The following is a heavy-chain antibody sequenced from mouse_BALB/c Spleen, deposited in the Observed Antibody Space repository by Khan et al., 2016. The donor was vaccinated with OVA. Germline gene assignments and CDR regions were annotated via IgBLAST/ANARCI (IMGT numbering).Heavy chain of an antibody. CDR1: GYTFTDYA. Sequence: QVQLKQSGAELVRPGVSVKISCKGSGYTFTDYAMHWVKQSHAKSLAWIGVISTYYGDADYNQKLQGKAPMPVVQSSSTAYMELARLTSEDSAIYYCARGGRFAYWGQGTLVTVSA. CDR2: ISTYYGDA. V-gene: IGHV1S137*01. D-gene: IGHD1-1*02. CDR3: ARGGRFAY. J-gene: IGHJ3*01.